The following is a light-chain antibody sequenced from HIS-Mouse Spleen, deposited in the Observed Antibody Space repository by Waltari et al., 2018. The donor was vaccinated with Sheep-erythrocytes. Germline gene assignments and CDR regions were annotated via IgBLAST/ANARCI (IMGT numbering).Light chain of an antibody. Sequence: QSALTQPRPVSGSPGQSVTIPCTGTSSDVGGYNYVYWYQQHPGQAPKLMIYDVSKRPSGVPDRFSGSKSGNTASLTISGLQAEDEADYYCCSYAGSYNHVFATGTKVTVL. J-gene: IGLJ1*01. CDR1: SSDVGGYNY. CDR2: DVS. V-gene: IGLV2-11*01. CDR3: CSYAGSYNHV.